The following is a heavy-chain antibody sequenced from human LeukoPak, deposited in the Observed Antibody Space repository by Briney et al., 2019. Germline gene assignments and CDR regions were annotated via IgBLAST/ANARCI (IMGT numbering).Heavy chain of an antibody. Sequence: SQTLSLTCSVSGDSISGGSYYWNWLRQPAGKGLEWIGLIYTSGSTNYNPSLKSRVTILLDTSKNQFSLKLSSVTAADTAVYYCARVGIPYYDFWSVRTYFDYWGQGTLVTVSS. D-gene: IGHD3-3*01. J-gene: IGHJ4*02. CDR3: ARVGIPYYDFWSVRTYFDY. CDR2: IYTSGST. CDR1: GDSISGGSYY. V-gene: IGHV4-61*02.